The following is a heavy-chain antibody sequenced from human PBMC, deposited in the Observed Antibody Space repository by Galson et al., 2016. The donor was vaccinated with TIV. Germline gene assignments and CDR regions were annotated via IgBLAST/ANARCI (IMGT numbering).Heavy chain of an antibody. CDR2: IIRIFGTV. D-gene: IGHD1-26*01. CDR3: ARGCGSYSCYLDV. J-gene: IGHJ6*03. Sequence: SVKVFCKASGDTLTSYAVSWVRQAPGQGLEWMGEIIRIFGTVNYAQKFQGRVTITTDESTSAVYMELSSLRSEDTAVYYCARGCGSYSCYLDVWGKGTTVTVSS. CDR1: GDTLTSYA. V-gene: IGHV1-69*05.